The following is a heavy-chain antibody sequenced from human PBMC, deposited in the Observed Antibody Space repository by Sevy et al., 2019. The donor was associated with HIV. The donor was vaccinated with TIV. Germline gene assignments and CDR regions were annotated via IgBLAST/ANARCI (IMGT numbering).Heavy chain of an antibody. CDR2: ITGSGGST. D-gene: IGHD2-2*02. CDR1: GLSVSDNY. Sequence: GGSLRLSCAASGLSVSDNYMNWVRQAPGKGLELVSGITGSGGSTYYADSVKGRFTISRDNSKNTLYLQMNSLRVEDTAVYYCAKVGYCSSTSCYSIYYGMDVWGQGTTVTVSS. CDR3: AKVGYCSSTSCYSIYYGMDV. J-gene: IGHJ6*02. V-gene: IGHV3-23*01.